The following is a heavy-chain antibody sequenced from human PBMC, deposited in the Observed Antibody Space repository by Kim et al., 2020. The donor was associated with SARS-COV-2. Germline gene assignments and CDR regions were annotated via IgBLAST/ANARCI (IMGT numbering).Heavy chain of an antibody. V-gene: IGHV3-30*18. J-gene: IGHJ4*02. Sequence: GGSLRLSCAASGFTFSSYGMHWVRQAPGKGLEWVAVISYDGSNKYYADSVKGRFTISRDNSKNTLYLQMNSLRAEDTAVYYCAKDLWLAGSQTDYWGQGTLVTVSS. D-gene: IGHD6-19*01. CDR1: GFTFSSYG. CDR3: AKDLWLAGSQTDY. CDR2: ISYDGSNK.